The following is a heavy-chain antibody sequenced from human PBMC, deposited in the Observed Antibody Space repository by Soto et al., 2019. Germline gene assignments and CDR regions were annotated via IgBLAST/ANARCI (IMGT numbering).Heavy chain of an antibody. CDR2: IHTDGSRK. Sequence: GGSLRLSCAASGFNFSTYWMDWVRHAPGKGLEWVAHIHTDGSRKNYADSVQGRFIISTDNAKNTLFLQMNSLRPDDTAAYYWGGVRPDCNYAYGGDVWGKGTTVTVSS. CDR1: GFNFSTYW. CDR3: GGVRPDCNYAYGGDV. V-gene: IGHV3-7*03. J-gene: IGHJ6*04. D-gene: IGHD1-7*01.